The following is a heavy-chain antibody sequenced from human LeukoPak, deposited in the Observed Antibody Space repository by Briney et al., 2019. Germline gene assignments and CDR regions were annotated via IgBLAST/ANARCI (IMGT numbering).Heavy chain of an antibody. CDR2: IYYSGST. V-gene: IGHV4-59*01. CDR3: ARAVYYGSTLDY. Sequence: SETLSLTCTVSDGSISSYYWSWIRQPPGKGLEWIGYIYYSGSTNYNPSLKSRVTISVDTSKNQFSLKLSSVTAADTAVYYCARAVYYGSTLDYWGQGTLVTVSS. D-gene: IGHD3-10*01. CDR1: DGSISSYY. J-gene: IGHJ4*02.